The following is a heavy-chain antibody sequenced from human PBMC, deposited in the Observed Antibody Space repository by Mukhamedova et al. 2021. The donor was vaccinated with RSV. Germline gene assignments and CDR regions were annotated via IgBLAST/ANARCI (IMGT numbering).Heavy chain of an antibody. Sequence: GMHWVRQAPGKGLEWVARISHDGGDKHYADSVKGRFTISRDNSKNTLNLHMNSLRGEDTAVYYCARDGDPSTWTFDYWGQGTLVNV. CDR2: ISHDGGDK. J-gene: IGHJ4*02. CDR3: ARDGDPSTWTFDY. V-gene: IGHV3-30*19. D-gene: IGHD6-13*01. CDR1: G.